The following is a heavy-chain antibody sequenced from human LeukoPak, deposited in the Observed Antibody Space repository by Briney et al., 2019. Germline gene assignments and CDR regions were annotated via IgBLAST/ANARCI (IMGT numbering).Heavy chain of an antibody. V-gene: IGHV4-61*02. CDR1: GGSISSGSYY. J-gene: IGHJ6*03. D-gene: IGHD2-2*01. Sequence: SQTLSLTCTVSGGSISSGSYYWSWIRQPAGKGLEWIGRIYTSGSTNYNPSLKSRVTMSVDTSKNQFSLKLSSVTAADTAVYYCARDSTSHTHYYYYMDVWGKGTTVTVSS. CDR3: ARDSTSHTHYYYYMDV. CDR2: IYTSGST.